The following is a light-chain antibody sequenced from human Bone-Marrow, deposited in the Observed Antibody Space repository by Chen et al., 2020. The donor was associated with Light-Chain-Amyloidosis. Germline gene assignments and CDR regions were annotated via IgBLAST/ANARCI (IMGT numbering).Light chain of an antibody. Sequence: QFALPQPASVSGSPGQSITISCTGTSSDVGGDNHVSWYQQHPDKAPKLLIYEVTNRPSWVTDRFSGSKSANTASLTISVLQTEDEADYFCSSYTITNTLVFGSGTRVTVL. CDR1: SSDVGGDNH. CDR2: EVT. J-gene: IGLJ1*01. CDR3: SSYTITNTLV. V-gene: IGLV2-14*01.